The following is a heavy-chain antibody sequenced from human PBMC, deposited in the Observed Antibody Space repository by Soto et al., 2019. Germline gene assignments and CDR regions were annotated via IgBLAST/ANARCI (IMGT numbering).Heavy chain of an antibody. J-gene: IGHJ6*02. V-gene: IGHV4-4*02. CDR2: IYHSGST. Sequence: SETLSLTCAVSGGSISSSNWWSWVRQPPGKGLEWIGEIYHSGSTNYNPSLKSRVTISVDKSKNQFSLKLGPVTAADTAVYYCARVIVVVPAAMGGVYYYYYGMDVWGQGTTVTVSS. CDR3: ARVIVVVPAAMGGVYYYYYGMDV. CDR1: GGSISSSNW. D-gene: IGHD2-2*01.